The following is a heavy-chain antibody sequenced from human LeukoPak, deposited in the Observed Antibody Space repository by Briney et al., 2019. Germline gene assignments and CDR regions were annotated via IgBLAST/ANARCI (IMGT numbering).Heavy chain of an antibody. CDR3: ARRRWGYHYYFDY. CDR2: INHSGST. V-gene: IGHV4-34*01. CDR1: GGSFSGYY. D-gene: IGHD2-21*01. J-gene: IGHJ4*02. Sequence: SETLSLTCAVYGGSFSGYYWSWIRQPPGKGLEWIGEINHSGSTNYNPSLKSRVTISVDTSKNQLSLKLSSVTAADTAVYYCARRRWGYHYYFDYWGQGTLVTVSS.